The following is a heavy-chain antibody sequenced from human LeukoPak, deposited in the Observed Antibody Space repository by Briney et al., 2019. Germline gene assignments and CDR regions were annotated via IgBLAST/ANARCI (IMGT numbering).Heavy chain of an antibody. CDR1: GFSISSCSFY. V-gene: IGHV4-39*01. Sequence: SETLSLTCTVSGFSISSCSFYWVWIRQPPGKGLEWIATIYYTGSTNYNPSLKTRVTISLDTSRNQFSLRLTSETAADTAVYYCAKSGDCYYYTPGDFSWGQGTLVTVSS. CDR3: AKSGDCYYYTPGDFS. J-gene: IGHJ5*02. CDR2: IYYTGST. D-gene: IGHD3-22*01.